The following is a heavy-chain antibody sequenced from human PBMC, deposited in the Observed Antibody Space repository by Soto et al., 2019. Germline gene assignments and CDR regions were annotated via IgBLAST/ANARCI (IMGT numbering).Heavy chain of an antibody. CDR1: GDSVSSGSYY. CDR2: IYYNANT. Sequence: SLTCAVSGDSVSSGSYYLSCIRQPPGKGLEWIGFIYYNANTKYNPSLKSRVIISVDTSKNRFSLKLRSVTAADTAVYYCARIVGATMGWFDPWGQGTLVTVSS. D-gene: IGHD1-26*01. V-gene: IGHV4-61*01. CDR3: ARIVGATMGWFDP. J-gene: IGHJ5*02.